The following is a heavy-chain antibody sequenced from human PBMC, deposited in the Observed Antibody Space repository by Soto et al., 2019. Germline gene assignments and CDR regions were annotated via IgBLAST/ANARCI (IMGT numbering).Heavy chain of an antibody. CDR1: GFNFEDHA. CDR3: ARDIFRTITTIDY. D-gene: IGHD1-1*01. CDR2: VSWTGAYT. V-gene: IGHV3-9*01. J-gene: IGHJ4*02. Sequence: EVQLVESGGGLVRTGRSLRLSCAASGFNFEDHALNWVRQAPGKGLEWVSGVSWTGAYTGYAASVKGRFTISRDNAKSSLYLEMNSLRPEDTAFYYRARDIFRTITTIDYWGQGTLVTVSS.